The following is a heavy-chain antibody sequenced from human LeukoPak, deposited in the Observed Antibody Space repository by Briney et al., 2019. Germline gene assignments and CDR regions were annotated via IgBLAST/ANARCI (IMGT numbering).Heavy chain of an antibody. V-gene: IGHV3-23*01. J-gene: IGHJ5*02. CDR3: AKDPTPYYDTSGYGRYNWFDP. Sequence: GGSLRLSCAASGFTFSTYAMSWVRQAPGKGLEWVSGISGRGGSTYYADSVKGRFTISRDKSKNTVYVQMNSLRAADTAVYYRAKDPTPYYDTSGYGRYNWFDPWGQGTLVTVSS. CDR1: GFTFSTYA. CDR2: ISGRGGST. D-gene: IGHD3-22*01.